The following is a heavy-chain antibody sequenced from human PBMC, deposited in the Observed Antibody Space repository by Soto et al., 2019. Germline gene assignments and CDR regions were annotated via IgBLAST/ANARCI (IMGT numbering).Heavy chain of an antibody. Sequence: QVQLVESGGGVVQPGRSLRLSCAASGFTFSNYGMHWVRQTPGKGLEWVAVISYDGSHEFYTDSVKGRFTIYRDNSKNTQYLQMNSLKTEDTAMYYCAKDPKCCTIGSHFLDNWFDPWGQGTLVTVSS. J-gene: IGHJ5*02. V-gene: IGHV3-30*18. CDR3: AKDPKCCTIGSHFLDNWFDP. CDR1: GFTFSNYG. CDR2: ISYDGSHE. D-gene: IGHD2-8*01.